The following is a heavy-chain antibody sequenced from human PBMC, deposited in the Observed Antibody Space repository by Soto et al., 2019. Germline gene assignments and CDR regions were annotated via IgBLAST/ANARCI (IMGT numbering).Heavy chain of an antibody. Sequence: PSETLSLTCSVFGGSISSYYWSWVRQPPGKGQEWIGYIYYSGSTNYNPSLKSRVTISVDTSKNLFSLKLSSVTAADTAVYYCARQASGYYCGWFDPWGQGTLVTVSS. CDR1: GGSISSYY. V-gene: IGHV4-59*08. CDR3: ARQASGYYCGWFDP. CDR2: IYYSGST. D-gene: IGHD3-22*01. J-gene: IGHJ5*02.